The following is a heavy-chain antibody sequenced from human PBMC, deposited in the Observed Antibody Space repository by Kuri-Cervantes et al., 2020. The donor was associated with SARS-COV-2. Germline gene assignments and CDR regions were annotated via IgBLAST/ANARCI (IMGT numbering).Heavy chain of an antibody. Sequence: SLKISCAASGFTFDDYDMHWVRQAPGKGLEWVSGISWNSGSIGYADSVKGRFAISRDNAKNSLYLQMNSLRAEDTALYYCAKSVGSTSLYNWFDPWGQGTLVTVSS. CDR2: ISWNSGSI. CDR1: GFTFDDYD. J-gene: IGHJ5*02. D-gene: IGHD2-2*01. V-gene: IGHV3-9*01. CDR3: AKSVGSTSLYNWFDP.